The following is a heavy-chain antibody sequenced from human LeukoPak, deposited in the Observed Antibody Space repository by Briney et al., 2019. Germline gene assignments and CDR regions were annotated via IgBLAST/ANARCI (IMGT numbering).Heavy chain of an antibody. CDR2: INHSGST. J-gene: IGHJ6*02. CDR3: ASPGGKTTVTIEGYYGMDV. V-gene: IGHV4-34*01. CDR1: GGSFSGYY. Sequence: SETLSLTCAVYGGSFSGYYWSWIRQPPGKGLEWIGEINHSGSTNYNPSLKSRVTISVDTSKNQFSLKLSSVTAADTAVYYCASPGGKTTVTIEGYYGMDVWGQGTTVTVSS. D-gene: IGHD4-11*01.